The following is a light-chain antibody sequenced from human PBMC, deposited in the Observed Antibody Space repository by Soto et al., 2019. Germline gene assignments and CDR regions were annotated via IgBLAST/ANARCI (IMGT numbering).Light chain of an antibody. J-gene: IGLJ1*01. CDR2: KVT. CDR3: TSSTTGSLYV. V-gene: IGLV2-14*01. CDR1: SSDVGAYTS. Sequence: SALTQPASVSGSPGQSITISCTGTSSDVGAYTSVSWYRQHPGKAPKLMIYKVTNRPSGVSYRFSGSKSGNTASLTISGLQAEDEADYFCTSSTTGSLYVFGTGTKVTVL.